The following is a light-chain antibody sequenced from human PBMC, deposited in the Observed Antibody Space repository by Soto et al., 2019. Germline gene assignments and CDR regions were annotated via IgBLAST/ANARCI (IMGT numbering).Light chain of an antibody. J-gene: IGKJ1*01. Sequence: DIHLTQSPSTLSASVGDTVTITCRASQTLGSWLAWYQQKPGKAPKLLIYDVSILETGVPSRFSGSGSGTDFSLTITSLQPDDFATYYCLQFYSPSTFGQGTKVDIK. CDR2: DVS. V-gene: IGKV1-5*01. CDR1: QTLGSW. CDR3: LQFYSPST.